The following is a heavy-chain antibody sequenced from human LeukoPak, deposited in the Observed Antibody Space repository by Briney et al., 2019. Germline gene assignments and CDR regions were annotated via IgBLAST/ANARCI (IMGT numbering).Heavy chain of an antibody. CDR1: GFTFSTYN. CDR2: ISSSSSYI. J-gene: IGHJ4*02. D-gene: IGHD3-10*01. V-gene: IGHV3-21*01. CDR3: AREPWGNYNGSGRGDY. Sequence: GGSLRLSCAASGFTFSTYNMNWVRQAPGKGLEWVSSISSSSSYIYYADSVKGRFTISRDNAKNSLYLQMNSLRAEDTAVYYWAREPWGNYNGSGRGDYWGQGTLVTVSS.